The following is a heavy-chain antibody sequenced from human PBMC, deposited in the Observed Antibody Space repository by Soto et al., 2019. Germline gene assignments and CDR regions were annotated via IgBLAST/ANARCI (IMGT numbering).Heavy chain of an antibody. CDR2: IYTSGST. D-gene: IGHD3-22*01. CDR1: GGSISSYY. Sequence: XETLSLTCTVSGGSISSYYWSWIRQPAGKGLEWIGRIYTSGSTNYNPSLKSRVTMSVDTSKNQFSLKLSSVTAADTAVYYCAREGGVHYDSSGYVIGYWGQGTLVTVSS. CDR3: AREGGVHYDSSGYVIGY. V-gene: IGHV4-4*07. J-gene: IGHJ4*02.